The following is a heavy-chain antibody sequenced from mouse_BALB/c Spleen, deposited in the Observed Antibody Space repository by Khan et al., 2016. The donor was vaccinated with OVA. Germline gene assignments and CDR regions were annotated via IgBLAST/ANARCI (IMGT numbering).Heavy chain of an antibody. CDR3: AKKITTVDYYAMDY. V-gene: IGHV2-5*01. J-gene: IGHJ4*01. CDR1: GFSLTSYG. CDR2: IWRGGST. Sequence: QVQLKESGPGLVQPSQSLSITCTVSGFSLTSYGVHWVRQSPGKGLEWLGVIWRGGSTDYNAAFMSRLSITKDNSKSQVFFKMNSLQADDTAIYSCAKKITTVDYYAMDYWGQGTSVTVSS. D-gene: IGHD1-1*01.